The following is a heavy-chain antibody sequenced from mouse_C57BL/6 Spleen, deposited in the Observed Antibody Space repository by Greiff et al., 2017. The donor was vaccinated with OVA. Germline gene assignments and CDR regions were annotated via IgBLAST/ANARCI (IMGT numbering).Heavy chain of an antibody. D-gene: IGHD1-1*01. CDR3: ATNYYGSSYWYFDV. CDR1: GYTFTSYW. CDR2: INPSSGYT. V-gene: IGHV1-7*01. J-gene: IGHJ1*03. Sequence: VQVVESGAELAKPGASVKLSCKASGYTFTSYWMHWVKRRPGQGLEWIGYINPSSGYTKYNQKFKDKATLTADKSSSTAYMQLSSLTYEDSAVYYCATNYYGSSYWYFDVWGTGTTVTVSS.